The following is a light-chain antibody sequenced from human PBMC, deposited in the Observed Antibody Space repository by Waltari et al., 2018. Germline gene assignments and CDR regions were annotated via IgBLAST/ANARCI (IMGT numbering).Light chain of an antibody. CDR3: HQYYSSPRT. CDR1: QTLLHNSNNKNY. Sequence: DIVLTQSPEFLAVSLGERATINCKSSQTLLHNSNNKNYLAWYQQRPGQPPQLLLNWASDRESGVPDRFSGSGSGTSFTLSISSLQAEDAAVYFCHQYYSSPRTFGQGTKVEIK. V-gene: IGKV4-1*01. CDR2: WAS. J-gene: IGKJ1*01.